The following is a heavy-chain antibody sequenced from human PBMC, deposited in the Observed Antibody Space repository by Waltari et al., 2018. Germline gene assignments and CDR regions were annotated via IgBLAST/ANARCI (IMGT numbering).Heavy chain of an antibody. CDR2: VNPNTGAT. CDR3: ARGSGSQAGL. J-gene: IGHJ4*02. D-gene: IGHD1-26*01. Sequence: QVQLVQSGAERKKPGASVKVHCRASGYAATADYIHWVRQAPGEGLEWMGRVNPNTGATDYAQRFQDRVTMTRDTSITTVYMDLSRLTSDDTAVYFCARGSGSQAGLWGQGTLVTVSS. V-gene: IGHV1-2*06. CDR1: GYAATADY.